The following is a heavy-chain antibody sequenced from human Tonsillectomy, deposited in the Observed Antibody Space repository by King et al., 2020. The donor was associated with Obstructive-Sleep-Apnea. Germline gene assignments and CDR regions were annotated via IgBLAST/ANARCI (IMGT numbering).Heavy chain of an antibody. V-gene: IGHV1-18*01. J-gene: IGHJ4*02. D-gene: IGHD3/OR15-3a*01. CDR2: ISAYNGDT. Sequence: HVQLVESGGEVKQPGASVKVSCKASGYTFSAYGIIWVRQAPGQGLEWLGWISAYNGDTRFAQKVQDRVTLSTDTSTRSTYMELRDLRSDDTAVYYCARSSPGLRLYTDYWGQGTLVTVSS. CDR3: ARSSPGLRLYTDY. CDR1: GYTFSAYG.